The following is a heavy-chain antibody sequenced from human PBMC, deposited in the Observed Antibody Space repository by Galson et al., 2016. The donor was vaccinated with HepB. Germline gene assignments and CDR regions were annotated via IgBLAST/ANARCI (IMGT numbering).Heavy chain of an antibody. Sequence: SLRLSCAASGFTFSSYSMNWVRQAPGKGLEWISYISSSSRSIYYAESVRGRFTISRDNAKNSLYLQMNSLRAEDTAVYFCASYDYGDLLHSYSQYGMDVWGQGTTVTVSS. CDR3: ASYDYGDLLHSYSQYGMDV. CDR2: ISSSSRSI. D-gene: IGHD4-17*01. J-gene: IGHJ6*02. CDR1: GFTFSSYS. V-gene: IGHV3-48*04.